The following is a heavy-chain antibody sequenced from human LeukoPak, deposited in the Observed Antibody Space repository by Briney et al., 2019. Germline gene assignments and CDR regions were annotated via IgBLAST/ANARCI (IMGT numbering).Heavy chain of an antibody. CDR2: ISSRSSTM. CDR1: GFTFSSYS. CDR3: ARDQGGSSQDWQDAFDI. J-gene: IGHJ3*02. V-gene: IGHV3-48*01. Sequence: GGSLRLSCAASGFTFSSYSMNWVRQAPGKGLEWVSYISSRSSTMYYADSVKGRFTISRDNAKNSLYLLMNGLRVEDTAVYYCARDQGGSSQDWQDAFDIWGKGTMVTVSS. D-gene: IGHD1-26*01.